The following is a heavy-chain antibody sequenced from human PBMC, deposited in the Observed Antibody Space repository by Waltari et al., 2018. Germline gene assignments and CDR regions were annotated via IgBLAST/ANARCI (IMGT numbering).Heavy chain of an antibody. Sequence: QVQLQESGPGLVKPSETLSLTCAVSGYSISSGYYWGWIRQPPGKGLEWIGSIYHSGSTYYNPSPKSRVTISVDTSKNQFSLKLSSVTAADTAVYYCARHYMVQTYFDYWGQGTLVTVSS. V-gene: IGHV4-38-2*01. CDR1: GYSISSGYY. J-gene: IGHJ4*02. CDR3: ARHYMVQTYFDY. D-gene: IGHD3-10*01. CDR2: IYHSGST.